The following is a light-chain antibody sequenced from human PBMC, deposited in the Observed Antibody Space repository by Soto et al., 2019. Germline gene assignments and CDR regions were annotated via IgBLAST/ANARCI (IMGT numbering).Light chain of an antibody. Sequence: DIQLTQSPSFLSASAGDRVTITCRASQGIGSYLAWYQQKPGKAPNLLIYAASTLQSGVPSRFSGSGSGTDFTLTISSLQPDDFATYYCQHYNSYSEAFGQGTKVDIK. CDR3: QHYNSYSEA. CDR1: QGIGSY. V-gene: IGKV1-9*01. J-gene: IGKJ1*01. CDR2: AAS.